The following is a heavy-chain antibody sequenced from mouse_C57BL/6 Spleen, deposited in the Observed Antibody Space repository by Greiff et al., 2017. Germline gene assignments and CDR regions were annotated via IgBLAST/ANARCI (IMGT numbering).Heavy chain of an antibody. CDR3: ASRGYGSSYEAWFAY. D-gene: IGHD1-1*01. J-gene: IGHJ3*01. CDR1: GYTFTDYN. V-gene: IGHV1-18*01. Sequence: EVQLQQSGPELVKPGASVKIPCKASGYTFTDYNMDWVKQSHGKSLEWIGDINPNNGGTIYNQKFKGKATLTVDKSSSTAYMELRSLTSEDTAVYYCASRGYGSSYEAWFAYWGQGTLVTVSA. CDR2: INPNNGGT.